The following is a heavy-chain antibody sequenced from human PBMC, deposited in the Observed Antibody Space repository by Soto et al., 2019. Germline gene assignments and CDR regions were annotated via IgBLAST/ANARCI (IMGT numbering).Heavy chain of an antibody. D-gene: IGHD2-21*02. CDR1: GGTFSSYA. CDR3: ARSIVVVTALDQ. Sequence: SVKVSCKASGGTFSSYAISGVRQAPGQGLEWMGGIIPIFGTANYAQKFQGRVTITADESTSTAYMELSSLRSEDTAVYYCARSIVVVTALDQWGQETLVTVS. J-gene: IGHJ4*02. V-gene: IGHV1-69*13. CDR2: IIPIFGTA.